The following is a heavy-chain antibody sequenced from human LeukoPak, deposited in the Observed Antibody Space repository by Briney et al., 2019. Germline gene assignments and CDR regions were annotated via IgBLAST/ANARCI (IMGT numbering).Heavy chain of an antibody. Sequence: AGGSLRLSCAASGFSFSTYSINWVRQAPGKGLEWVSSISSRSDYIYYADSVKGRLTISRDNARNTLYLQMNSLRAEDTAVYYCARDGFLGPVTAYLDYWGQGTPVTVSP. J-gene: IGHJ4*02. CDR2: ISSRSDYI. D-gene: IGHD2-21*02. V-gene: IGHV3-21*01. CDR1: GFSFSTYS. CDR3: ARDGFLGPVTAYLDY.